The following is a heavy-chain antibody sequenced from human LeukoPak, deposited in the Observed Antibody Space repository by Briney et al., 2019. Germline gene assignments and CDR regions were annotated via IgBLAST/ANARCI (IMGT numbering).Heavy chain of an antibody. CDR1: GYTFTGYY. J-gene: IGHJ6*03. CDR2: INPNSGGT. D-gene: IGHD3-10*01. Sequence: ASVKVSCKASGYTFTGYYMHWVRQAPGQGLEWMGWINPNSGGTNYAQKFQGRVTMTRDTSISTAYMELSRLRSDDTAVYYCARGGQYSYYYGSGSYYADYYYYMDVWGKGTTLTISS. V-gene: IGHV1-2*02. CDR3: ARGGQYSYYYGSGSYYADYYYYMDV.